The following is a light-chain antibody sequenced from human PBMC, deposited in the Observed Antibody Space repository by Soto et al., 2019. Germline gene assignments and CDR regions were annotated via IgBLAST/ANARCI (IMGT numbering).Light chain of an antibody. CDR1: SSDVGGYSY. CDR3: SSYTSSNTVE. J-gene: IGLJ2*01. V-gene: IGLV2-14*01. CDR2: EVS. Sequence: QSVLTQPASVSGSPGQSITISCTGTSSDVGGYSYVSWYQQHPGKAPKLMFYEVSNRPSGVSSRFSASKAGNTASLTISGLQAEDEAHYYCSSYTSSNTVEFGGGTQLTVL.